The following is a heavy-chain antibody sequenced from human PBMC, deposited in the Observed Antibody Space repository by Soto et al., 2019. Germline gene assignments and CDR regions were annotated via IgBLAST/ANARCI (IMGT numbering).Heavy chain of an antibody. V-gene: IGHV1-2*02. D-gene: IGHD3-3*01. CDR1: GYTFTGYY. J-gene: IGHJ6*02. CDR3: ARGTIFGVVPLPPYYSGMDV. CDR2: INPNSGGT. Sequence: DSLQVSCKASGYTFTGYYMHWVRQAPGQGLEWMGWINPNSGGTNYAQKFQGRVTMTRDTSISTAYMELSRLRSDDTAVYYCARGTIFGVVPLPPYYSGMDVWGQWTTVTVS.